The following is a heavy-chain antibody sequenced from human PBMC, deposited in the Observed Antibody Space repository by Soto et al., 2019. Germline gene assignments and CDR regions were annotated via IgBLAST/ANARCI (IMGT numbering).Heavy chain of an antibody. Sequence: QVQLQQSGPGLVKPLQTLSLTCAISGDSVSSNSAAWNWIRQSPSRGLEWLGRTYYRSKWYNDYAVSVKSRITINPDTSKNQFSLQLNSVTPEDTAVYYCARGGSVVVAATSYYYYGMDVWGQGTTVTVSS. CDR1: GDSVSSNSAA. CDR2: TYYRSKWYN. J-gene: IGHJ6*02. CDR3: ARGGSVVVAATSYYYYGMDV. V-gene: IGHV6-1*01. D-gene: IGHD2-15*01.